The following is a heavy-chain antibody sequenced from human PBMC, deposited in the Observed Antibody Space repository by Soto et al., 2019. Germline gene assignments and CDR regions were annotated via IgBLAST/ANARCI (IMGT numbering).Heavy chain of an antibody. J-gene: IGHJ4*02. CDR3: ARAVPGATGTSPFDY. Sequence: GGSLRLSCAASGFTFSSYAMHWVRQAPGKGLEWVAVISYDGSNKYYADSVKGRFTISRDNSKNTLYLQMNSLRAEDTAVYYCARAVPGATGTSPFDYWGQGTLVTVSS. D-gene: IGHD1-1*01. V-gene: IGHV3-30-3*01. CDR1: GFTFSSYA. CDR2: ISYDGSNK.